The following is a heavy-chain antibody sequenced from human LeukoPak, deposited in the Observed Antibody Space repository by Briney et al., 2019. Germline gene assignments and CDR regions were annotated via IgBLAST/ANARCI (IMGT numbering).Heavy chain of an antibody. CDR1: GGSFSGYY. V-gene: IGHV4-34*01. Sequence: SETLSLTCAVYGGSFSGYYWSWIRQPPGKGLEWIGEINHSGSTNYNPSLESRVTISVDTSKNQFSLKLSSVTAADTAVYYCASQFWFDPWGQGTLVTVSS. CDR3: ASQFWFDP. CDR2: INHSGST. J-gene: IGHJ5*02.